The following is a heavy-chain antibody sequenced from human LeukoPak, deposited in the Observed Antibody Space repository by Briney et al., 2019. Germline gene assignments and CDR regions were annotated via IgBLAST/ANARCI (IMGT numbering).Heavy chain of an antibody. CDR1: GGSIRSHY. CDR3: ARRISLVRGVYYRGVDV. D-gene: IGHD3-10*01. J-gene: IGHJ6*02. V-gene: IGHV4-59*11. CDR2: IYYRGST. Sequence: SETLSLTCTVSGGSIRSHYWNWIRQSPGKGLEWIGCIYYRGSTDYNSSLKSRVTISIDTSKTQFSLELRSVTAADTAVYYCARRISLVRGVYYRGVDVWGQGTTVTVSS.